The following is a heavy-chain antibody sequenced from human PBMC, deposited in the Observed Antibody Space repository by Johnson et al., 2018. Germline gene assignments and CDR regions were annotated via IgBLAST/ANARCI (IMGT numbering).Heavy chain of an antibody. V-gene: IGHV3-15*07. CDR2: IKRNTDGGTT. CDR1: GFTFSSYN. D-gene: IGHD6-13*01. J-gene: IGHJ6*03. CDR3: AKGSSSWLQYYYSYYMDV. Sequence: EVQLVESGGGVVQXGRSLRLSCSASGFTFSSYNMNWVRQAPGKGLAWVGRIKRNTDGGTTDYAAPVKGSFTLHRDNSKNTRVLQMNSLRAEDTAVYYCAKGSSSWLQYYYSYYMDVWGKGATVTVSS.